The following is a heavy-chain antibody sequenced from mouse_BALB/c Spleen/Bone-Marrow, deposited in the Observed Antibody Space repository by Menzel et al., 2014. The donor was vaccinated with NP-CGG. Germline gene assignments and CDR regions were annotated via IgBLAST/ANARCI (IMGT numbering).Heavy chain of an antibody. CDR1: GFPFISYG. D-gene: IGHD2-10*02. CDR2: ISSGGSYT. V-gene: IGHV5-6*01. CDR3: TRDQRYGNYIYAMDY. J-gene: IGHJ4*01. Sequence: EVQGVESGGDLGKPEGSLKPSWAPSGFPFISYGMSWVRQPPAKRLEGVATISSGGSYTYYPGSVKGRFTISRDNAKNTLYLQMSSLKSEDTAMYYCTRDQRYGNYIYAMDYWGRGTSVTVSS.